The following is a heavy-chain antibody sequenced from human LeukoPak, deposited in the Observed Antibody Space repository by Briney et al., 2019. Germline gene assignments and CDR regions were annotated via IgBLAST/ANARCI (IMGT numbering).Heavy chain of an antibody. V-gene: IGHV1-18*01. CDR2: ISAYNGNT. Sequence: ASVKVSCKASGYTFTSYGISWVRQAPGQGLEWMGWISAYNGNTNYAQKLQGRVTMTTDTSTSTAYMELRSLRSDDTAVYYCARDNDDYVWGSYRLIDFDYWGQGTLATVSS. D-gene: IGHD3-16*02. J-gene: IGHJ4*02. CDR3: ARDNDDYVWGSYRLIDFDY. CDR1: GYTFTSYG.